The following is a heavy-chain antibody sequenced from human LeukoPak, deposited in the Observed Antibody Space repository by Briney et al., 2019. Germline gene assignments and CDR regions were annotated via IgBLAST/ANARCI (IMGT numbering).Heavy chain of an antibody. V-gene: IGHV3-48*01. CDR3: ARDRVGFTIPKAFDI. CDR2: ISSSSTI. CDR1: GFTFSSYS. J-gene: IGHJ3*02. Sequence: HPGGSLRLSCAASGFTFSSYSMNWVRQAPGKGLEWVSYISSSSTIYYADSVKGRFTISRDNAKNSLYLQMNSLRAEDTAVYYCARDRVGFTIPKAFDIWGQGTMVTVSS. D-gene: IGHD3-3*01.